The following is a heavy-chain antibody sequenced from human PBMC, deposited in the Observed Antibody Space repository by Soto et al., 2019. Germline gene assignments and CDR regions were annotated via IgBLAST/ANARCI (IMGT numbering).Heavy chain of an antibody. CDR1: GFTFSSYA. J-gene: IGHJ4*02. CDR2: ISYDGSNK. V-gene: IGHV3-30-3*01. CDR3: GREAMYYDFWSRYSPDFDY. D-gene: IGHD3-3*01. Sequence: QVQLVESGGGVVQPGRSLRLSCAASGFTFSSYAMHWVRQAPGKGLEWVAVISYDGSNKYYADSVQGRFTISRDNSMNTLYLQMNLLRAEDTAVYYCGREAMYYDFWSRYSPDFDYWGQGTLVTVSS.